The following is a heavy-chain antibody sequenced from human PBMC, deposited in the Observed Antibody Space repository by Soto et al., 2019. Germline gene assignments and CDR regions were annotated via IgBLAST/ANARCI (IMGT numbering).Heavy chain of an antibody. V-gene: IGHV3-74*01. D-gene: IGHD3-10*01. J-gene: IGHJ4*02. CDR1: GFIFEMYW. Sequence: GGSLRLSCAASGFIFEMYWMHWVRQSPGKGLVWISRIYNDGTYSDYADSVGGRFTISRDNVNDTLYLQMNNLRAEDSGLYYCTRGPRPISTGTGAYWGQGTQVTVSS. CDR3: TRGPRPISTGTGAY. CDR2: IYNDGTYS.